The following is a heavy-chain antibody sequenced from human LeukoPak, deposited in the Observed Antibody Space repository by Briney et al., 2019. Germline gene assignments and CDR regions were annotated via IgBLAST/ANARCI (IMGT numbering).Heavy chain of an antibody. V-gene: IGHV1-69*05. CDR3: ARDYCSSTSCYTNWFDH. Sequence: SVTVSCKASGGTFSSYAISWVRQAPGQGHEWMGGIIPIFGTANYAQKFQGRVTITTDESTSTAYMELSSLRSEDTAVYYCARDYCSSTSCYTNWFDHWGQGTLVTVSS. J-gene: IGHJ5*02. CDR1: GGTFSSYA. CDR2: IIPIFGTA. D-gene: IGHD2-2*01.